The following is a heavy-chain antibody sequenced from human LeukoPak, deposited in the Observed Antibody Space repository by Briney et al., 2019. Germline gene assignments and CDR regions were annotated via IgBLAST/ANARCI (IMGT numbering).Heavy chain of an antibody. CDR2: IYPGDSDT. J-gene: IGHJ4*02. Sequence: GEALKISCKGSGYTFTNYWIGWVRQMPGEGLEWMGIIYPGDSDTRYSPSFQGQVTISADKCINTAYLQWSSLKASDTAMYYCARRSGSYYYFDYWGQGTLVTVSA. V-gene: IGHV5-51*01. CDR3: ARRSGSYYYFDY. D-gene: IGHD3-10*01. CDR1: GYTFTNYW.